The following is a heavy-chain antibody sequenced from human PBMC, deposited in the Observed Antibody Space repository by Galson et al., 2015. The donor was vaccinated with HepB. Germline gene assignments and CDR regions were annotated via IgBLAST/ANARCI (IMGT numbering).Heavy chain of an antibody. D-gene: IGHD1-1*01. V-gene: IGHV3-33*06. CDR1: GFTFSSYG. J-gene: IGHJ5*02. Sequence: SLRLSCAASGFTFSSYGMHWVRQAPGKGLEWVAVIWYDGSNNYYADSVKGRFTISRDNSKNTLYLQMNSLRAEDTAVYYCAKATGTTYSNWFDPWGQGTLVTVSS. CDR2: IWYDGSNN. CDR3: AKATGTTYSNWFDP.